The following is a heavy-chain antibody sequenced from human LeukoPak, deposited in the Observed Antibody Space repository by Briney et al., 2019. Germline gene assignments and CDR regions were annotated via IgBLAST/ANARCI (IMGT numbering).Heavy chain of an antibody. J-gene: IGHJ4*02. CDR2: IIPILGIA. Sequence: SVKVSCKASGGTFSSYAISWVRQAPGQGLEWMGRIIPILGIANYAQKFQGRVTITADKSTSTAYMELSSLRSEDTAMYYCARELIEDYYDSSGYYDYWGQGTLVTVSS. D-gene: IGHD3-22*01. CDR1: GGTFSSYA. CDR3: ARELIEDYYDSSGYYDY. V-gene: IGHV1-69*04.